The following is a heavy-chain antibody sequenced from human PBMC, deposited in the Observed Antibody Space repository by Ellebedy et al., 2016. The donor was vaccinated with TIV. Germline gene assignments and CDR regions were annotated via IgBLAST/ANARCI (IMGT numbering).Heavy chain of an antibody. CDR3: ARGEGWIDN. CDR1: GFIFSLSG. Sequence: GESLKISXAASGFIFSLSGMHWVRQAPGKGLECVSYISSGNPNIYYADSVKGRFTISRDNAKNSLYLQMNSLRAEDTAVYFCARGEGWIDNWGQGTLVTVSS. D-gene: IGHD5-24*01. CDR2: ISSGNPNI. J-gene: IGHJ4*02. V-gene: IGHV3-48*04.